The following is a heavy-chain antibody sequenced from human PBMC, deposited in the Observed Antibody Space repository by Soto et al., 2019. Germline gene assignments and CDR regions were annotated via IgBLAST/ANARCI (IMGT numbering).Heavy chain of an antibody. CDR1: GFTFSRYG. Sequence: QPGGSLRLSCSASGFTFSRYGMHWVRQAPGKGLEYVSAVSSNGGSTYYAESVKGRFTISRDNSKNTLYLQMSSLRPEDTAFYYCAKHMSGHPNDSFDIWGQGTMVTVSS. V-gene: IGHV3-64D*08. CDR2: VSSNGGST. D-gene: IGHD3-10*02. CDR3: AKHMSGHPNDSFDI. J-gene: IGHJ3*02.